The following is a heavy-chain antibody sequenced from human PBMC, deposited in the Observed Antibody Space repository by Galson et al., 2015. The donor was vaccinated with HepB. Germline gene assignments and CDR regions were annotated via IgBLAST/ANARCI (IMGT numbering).Heavy chain of an antibody. CDR1: GFTVSSNY. D-gene: IGHD3-9*01. CDR3: ARDTGDDILTGYYGVLHY. V-gene: IGHV3-66*01. J-gene: IGHJ4*02. Sequence: SLRLSCAASGFTVSSNYMSWVRQAPGKGLEWVSVIYSGGSTYYADSVKGRFTISRDNSKNTLYLQMNSLRAEDTAVYYCARDTGDDILTGYYGVLHYWGQGTLVTVSS. CDR2: IYSGGST.